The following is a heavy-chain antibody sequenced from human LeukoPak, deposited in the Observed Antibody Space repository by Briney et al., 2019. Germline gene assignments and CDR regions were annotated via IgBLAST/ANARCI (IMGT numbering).Heavy chain of an antibody. Sequence: ASVKVSCKASGYTFTSYDINWVRQATGQGLEWMGWMNPNSGNTGYAQKFQGRVTMTRNTSISTAYMELSSLRSEDTAAYYCARGMGYCSGGSCYGHDYWGQGTLVTVSS. CDR2: MNPNSGNT. CDR3: ARGMGYCSGGSCYGHDY. J-gene: IGHJ4*02. V-gene: IGHV1-8*01. CDR1: GYTFTSYD. D-gene: IGHD2-15*01.